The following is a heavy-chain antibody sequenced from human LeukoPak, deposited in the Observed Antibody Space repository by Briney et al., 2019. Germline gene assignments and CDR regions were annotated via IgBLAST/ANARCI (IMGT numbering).Heavy chain of an antibody. Sequence: SGALALTFAVYGGSFRGYYWSWSRPPPGKGREGRGGINHSGSTNYNPTRRRRVTISVDTSNTHFSLQLSSVTAAATAVYYCARKRIGSGGWFDPWGQGTLVTVSS. J-gene: IGHJ5*02. CDR3: ARKRIGSGGWFDP. V-gene: IGHV4-34*01. CDR1: GGSFRGYY. D-gene: IGHD3-10*01. CDR2: INHSGST.